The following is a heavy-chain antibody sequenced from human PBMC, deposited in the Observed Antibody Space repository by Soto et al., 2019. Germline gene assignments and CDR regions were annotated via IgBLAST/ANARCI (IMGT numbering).Heavy chain of an antibody. Sequence: SETLSLTCTVSGGSISSYYWSWIRQPPGKGLEWIGYIYYSGSTNYNPSLKSRVTISVDTSKNQFSLKLSSVTAADTAVYYCARSIRDYYYYYYMDVWGKGTTVTVSS. CDR2: IYYSGST. CDR3: ARSIRDYYYYYYMDV. J-gene: IGHJ6*03. V-gene: IGHV4-59*01. CDR1: GGSISSYY.